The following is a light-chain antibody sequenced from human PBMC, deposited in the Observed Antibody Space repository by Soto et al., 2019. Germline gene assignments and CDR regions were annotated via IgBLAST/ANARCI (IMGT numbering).Light chain of an antibody. CDR3: SSYTTSSTYV. V-gene: IGLV2-14*01. CDR1: SSDVGGYNY. Sequence: QSALTQPASVSGSPGQSITISCTGTSSDVGGYNYVSWHQQHPGKVPKLMIYDVSYRPSGVSNRFSGSKSGNTASLTISGLQAEDEADYHCSSYTTSSTYVFGTGTKLTVL. CDR2: DVS. J-gene: IGLJ1*01.